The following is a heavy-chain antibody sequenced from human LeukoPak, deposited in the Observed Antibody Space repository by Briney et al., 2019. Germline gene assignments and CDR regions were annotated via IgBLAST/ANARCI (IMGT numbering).Heavy chain of an antibody. Sequence: GGSLRLSCAPSGFTFSRHGMHWVRQAPGKGLEWVAIISNDGSRKYYAHSVEGRFTISRDNSKNTLYLQMDSLRAEDTAVYYCARDYGDYVVWGDYYGMDVWGQGTTVTVSS. CDR1: GFTFSRHG. V-gene: IGHV3-30*03. CDR3: ARDYGDYVVWGDYYGMDV. CDR2: ISNDGSRK. J-gene: IGHJ6*02. D-gene: IGHD4-17*01.